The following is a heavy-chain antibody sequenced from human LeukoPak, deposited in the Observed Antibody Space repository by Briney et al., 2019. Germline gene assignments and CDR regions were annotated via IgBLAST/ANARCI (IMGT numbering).Heavy chain of an antibody. V-gene: IGHV1-69*13. J-gene: IGHJ4*02. CDR3: ARIPVGATESPFDY. CDR1: GGTFSSYA. Sequence: GASVKVSCKASGGTFSSYAISWVRQAPGQGLEWMGGIIPIFGTANYAQKFQGRVTITADESRSTAYMELSSLRSEDTAVYYCARIPVGATESPFDYWGQGTLVTVSS. D-gene: IGHD1-26*01. CDR2: IIPIFGTA.